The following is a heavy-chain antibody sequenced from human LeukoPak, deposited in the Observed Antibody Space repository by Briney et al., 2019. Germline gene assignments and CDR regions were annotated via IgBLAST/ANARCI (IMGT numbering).Heavy chain of an antibody. CDR1: GYTFTGYY. Sequence: ASVKVSCKASGYTFTGYYMHWVRQAPGQRLEWMGWINPNSGGTNYAQKFQGRVTMTRDTSISTAYMELSRLRSDDTAVYYYARDLTDSTSLDYWGQGTLVTVSS. V-gene: IGHV1-2*02. J-gene: IGHJ4*02. D-gene: IGHD3-22*01. CDR3: ARDLTDSTSLDY. CDR2: INPNSGGT.